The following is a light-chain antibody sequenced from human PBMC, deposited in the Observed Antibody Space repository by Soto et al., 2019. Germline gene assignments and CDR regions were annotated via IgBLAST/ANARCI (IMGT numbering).Light chain of an antibody. V-gene: IGLV2-8*01. J-gene: IGLJ3*02. Sequence: QSALTQPPSASGSPGQSVTISCTGTSSDVGAYNYVSWYQQHASKAPKLVIYEVTKRPSGVPDRFSGSKSANTASLTVSGLQAEDEADYYCSSFASSNTGVFGGGTKVTVL. CDR2: EVT. CDR1: SSDVGAYNY. CDR3: SSFASSNTGV.